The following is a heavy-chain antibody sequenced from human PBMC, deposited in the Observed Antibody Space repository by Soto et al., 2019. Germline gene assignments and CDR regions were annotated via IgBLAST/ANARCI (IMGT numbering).Heavy chain of an antibody. J-gene: IGHJ4*02. D-gene: IGHD4-17*01. CDR1: GFTFSDYT. Sequence: EVQLVESGGGLVKPGGALRLSCAASGFTFSDYTMNWVHQAPGKGLEWVSSISRSGIYLYNVDSVKGRFTISRDNAENSLYLQLNSLRAEDTAVYYCARDRHGDYSFDSWGQGTLVTVSS. CDR3: ARDRHGDYSFDS. CDR2: ISRSGIYL. V-gene: IGHV3-21*01.